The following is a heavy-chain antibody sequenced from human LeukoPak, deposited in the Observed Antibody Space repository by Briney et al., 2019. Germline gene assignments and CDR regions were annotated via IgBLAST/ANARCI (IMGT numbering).Heavy chain of an antibody. Sequence: PGGSLRLSCSASGFTFSAYAMYWVRQAPGKGLEYVSGISSNGGSSFYADSVKGRFIISRDNAKNSLYLQMTSLRAQDTAVYYCAREEGYVMDVWGQGTTVTVSS. CDR3: AREEGYVMDV. J-gene: IGHJ6*02. CDR1: GFTFSAYA. V-gene: IGHV3-64*04. CDR2: ISSNGGSS.